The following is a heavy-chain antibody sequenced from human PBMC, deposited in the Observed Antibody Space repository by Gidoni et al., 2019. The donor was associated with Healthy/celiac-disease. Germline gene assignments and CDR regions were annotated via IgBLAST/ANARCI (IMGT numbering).Heavy chain of an antibody. J-gene: IGHJ4*02. V-gene: IGHV3-30*18. CDR3: AKAVGGSGSFDY. D-gene: IGHD3-10*01. CDR2: IAYDGSNK. CDR1: GFTFSSYG. Sequence: QVQLVESGGGVVQPGRSLRLSCAASGFTFSSYGMHWVRQAPGKGLEWVAVIAYDGSNKYYADSVKGRFTISRDNSKNTLYLQMNSLRAEDTAVYYCAKAVGGSGSFDYWGQGTLVTVSS.